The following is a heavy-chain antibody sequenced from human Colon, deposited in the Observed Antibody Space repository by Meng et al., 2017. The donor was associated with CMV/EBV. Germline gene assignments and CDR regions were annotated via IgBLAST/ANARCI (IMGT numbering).Heavy chain of an antibody. CDR2: SSPRDHST. D-gene: IGHD3-3*01. Sequence: NTLNSYYIHWMRQATGQGLEWMGMSSPRDHSTTYAPKFQGRVTMTRDTSTSTVYMELGSLRSEDTSIYYCARGAIFGVIVSSPLFDNWGQGTLVTVSS. V-gene: IGHV1-46*02. J-gene: IGHJ4*02. CDR1: NTLNSYY. CDR3: ARGAIFGVIVSSPLFDN.